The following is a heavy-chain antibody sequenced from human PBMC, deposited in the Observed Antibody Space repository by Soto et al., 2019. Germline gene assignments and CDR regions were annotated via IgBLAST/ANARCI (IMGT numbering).Heavy chain of an antibody. CDR2: IYSGGAT. J-gene: IGHJ2*01. CDR3: ARVAYGDYGWYFDL. Sequence: EVQLVESGGGLIQPGGSLRLSCAASGFTVTNKYMTWVRQAPGKGLEWVSVIYSGGATSYADSVKGRFTISRDNSKDILYLQRNSLRAEDTAVYYCARVAYGDYGWYFDLWGRGTLVTVSS. CDR1: GFTVTNKY. D-gene: IGHD4-17*01. V-gene: IGHV3-53*01.